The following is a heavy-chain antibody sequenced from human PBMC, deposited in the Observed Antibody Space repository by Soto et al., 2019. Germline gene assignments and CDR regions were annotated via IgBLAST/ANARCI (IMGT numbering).Heavy chain of an antibody. CDR3: AKFSNADTY. CDR1: GFAVSSYS. V-gene: IGHV3-30-3*02. J-gene: IGHJ4*02. CDR2: MSLDGNSR. D-gene: IGHD5-18*01. Sequence: QVQLVESGGGVVQPGTSLRLSCAASGFAVSSYSVHWVRQAPGKGLEWVAAMSLDGNSRYFADSVKGRFTISRDTSKNTWSLQMNSLRAEDTAIYYCAKFSNADTYWGQGTLVTVSS.